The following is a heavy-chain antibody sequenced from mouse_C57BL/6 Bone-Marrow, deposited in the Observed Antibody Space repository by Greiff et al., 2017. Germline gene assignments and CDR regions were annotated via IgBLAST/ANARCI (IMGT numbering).Heavy chain of an antibody. CDR1: GYTFTSYW. J-gene: IGHJ2*01. CDR2: IYPSDSET. Sequence: VQLQQPGAELERPGSSVKLSCKASGYTFTSYWMDWVKQRPGQGLEWIGNIYPSDSETHYNQKFKDKATLTVDKSSSTAYMQLSSLTSEDSAVYYCTRGEPLDYWGQGTTLTVSS. CDR3: TRGEPLDY. V-gene: IGHV1-61*01.